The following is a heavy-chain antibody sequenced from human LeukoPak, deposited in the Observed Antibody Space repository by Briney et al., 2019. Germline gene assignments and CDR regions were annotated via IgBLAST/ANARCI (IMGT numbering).Heavy chain of an antibody. CDR3: ARVVVASSGLDP. D-gene: IGHD2-15*01. V-gene: IGHV4-59*08. J-gene: IGHJ5*02. CDR2: IYYSGST. Sequence: ASQTLSLTCTVSGGSISSYYWSWIRQPPGKGLEWIGYIYYSGSTNYNPSLKSRVTISVDTSKNQFSLKLSSVTAADTAVYYCARVVVASSGLDPWGQGTLVTVSS. CDR1: GGSISSYY.